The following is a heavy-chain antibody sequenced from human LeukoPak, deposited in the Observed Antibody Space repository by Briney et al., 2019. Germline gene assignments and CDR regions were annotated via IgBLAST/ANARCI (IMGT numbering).Heavy chain of an antibody. D-gene: IGHD2-21*02. CDR1: GYRFTSYW. J-gene: IGHJ3*02. CDR2: IDPSDSYT. V-gene: IGHV5-10-1*01. CDR3: ARRALPPAYCGGDCFDAFDI. Sequence: GESLRISCKGSGYRFTSYWISWVRQMPGKGLEWMGRIDPSDSYTNYSPSFQGHVTISADKSISTAYLQWSSLKASDTAMYYCARRALPPAYCGGDCFDAFDIWGQGTMVTVSS.